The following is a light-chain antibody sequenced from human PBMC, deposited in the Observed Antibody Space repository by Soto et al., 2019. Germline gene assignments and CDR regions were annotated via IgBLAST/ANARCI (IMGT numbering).Light chain of an antibody. CDR3: QQYGTSPIT. J-gene: IGKJ5*01. CDR2: GAS. CDR1: QSVSSR. V-gene: IGKV3-20*01. Sequence: ETVLTQSPGTLSLSPGERATLSFRASQSVSSRLAWYQQKPGQAPRLLISGASTRATGIPDRFSGSGSGTDFTLTISGLEPEDFALYYCQQYGTSPITFGQGTRLEIK.